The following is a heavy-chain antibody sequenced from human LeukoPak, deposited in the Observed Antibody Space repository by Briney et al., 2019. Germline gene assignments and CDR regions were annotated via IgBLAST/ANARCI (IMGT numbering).Heavy chain of an antibody. CDR3: AKASPPSSIFSIVVVTANWFDP. CDR1: GFTFSSYA. Sequence: GGSLRLSCAASGFTFSSYAMSWVRQAPGKGLEWVSAISGSGGSTYYADSVKGRFTISRDNSKNTLYLQMNSLRAEDTAVYYCAKASPPSSIFSIVVVTANWFDPWGQGTLVTVSS. J-gene: IGHJ5*02. CDR2: ISGSGGST. V-gene: IGHV3-23*01. D-gene: IGHD2-2*01.